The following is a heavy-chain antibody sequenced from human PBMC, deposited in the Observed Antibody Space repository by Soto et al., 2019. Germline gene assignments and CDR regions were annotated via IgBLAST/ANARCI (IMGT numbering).Heavy chain of an antibody. Sequence: QVQLVQSGAEVKKPGSSVKVSCKASGGTFSSYAISWVRQAPGQGLEWMGGIIPIFGTANYAQKFQGRVTITADESTSTAYMELSSLRSEDTAVSYCARDGRPSSSWGPLDAFDIWGQGTMVTVSS. D-gene: IGHD6-13*01. CDR2: IIPIFGTA. V-gene: IGHV1-69*01. J-gene: IGHJ3*02. CDR1: GGTFSSYA. CDR3: ARDGRPSSSWGPLDAFDI.